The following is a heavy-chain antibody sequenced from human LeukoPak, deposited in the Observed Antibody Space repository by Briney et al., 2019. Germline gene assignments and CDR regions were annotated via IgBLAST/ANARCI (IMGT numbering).Heavy chain of an antibody. CDR2: ISHSGST. D-gene: IGHD4-17*01. V-gene: IGHV4-34*01. Sequence: SETLSLTCAVYGGSFSGYYWSWIRQPPGKGLEWIGEISHSGSTNYNPSLKSRVTISVDTSKNQFSLKLSSVTAADTAVYYCARNTVTKVPFDYWGQGTLVTVSS. J-gene: IGHJ4*02. CDR3: ARNTVTKVPFDY. CDR1: GGSFSGYY.